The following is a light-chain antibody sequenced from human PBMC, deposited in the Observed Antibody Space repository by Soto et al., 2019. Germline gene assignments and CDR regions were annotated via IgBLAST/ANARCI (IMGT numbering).Light chain of an antibody. Sequence: DIQMTQSPSSLSASVGDRVTIACRASQSIITHLNWYQQRPGKAPKLLIYAASTLQGGVPLRFSGSGSGTDFTLTITSLQPEDFATYYCQQYYTTPTWTFGPEPAVEI. V-gene: IGKV1-39*01. CDR2: AAS. CDR3: QQYYTTPTWT. CDR1: QSIITH. J-gene: IGKJ1*01.